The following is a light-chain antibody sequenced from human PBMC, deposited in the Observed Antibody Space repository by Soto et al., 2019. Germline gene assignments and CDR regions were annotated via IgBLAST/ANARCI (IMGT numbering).Light chain of an antibody. CDR1: QSVSSSY. V-gene: IGKV3-20*01. CDR3: QQYCSSPLT. J-gene: IGKJ4*01. Sequence: EIVLTQSPGTLSLSPGERATLSCRASQSVSSSYLAWYKQKPGQAPRLLIYGASSRATAIPDRFSGSGSGTDFTITISRLEPEDFAVYYCQQYCSSPLTFGGGTKVEIK. CDR2: GAS.